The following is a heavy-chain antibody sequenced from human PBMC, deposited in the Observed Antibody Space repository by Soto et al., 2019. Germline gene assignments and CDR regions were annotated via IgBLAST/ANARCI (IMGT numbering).Heavy chain of an antibody. CDR1: GFTFSSYA. CDR3: VKDGAPRLQGYYYYYGMDV. J-gene: IGHJ6*02. D-gene: IGHD4-4*01. CDR2: ISSNGGST. Sequence: GGSLRLSCSASGFTFSSYAMHWVRQAPGKGLEYVSAISSNGGSTYYADSVKGSFTTSRDNSKNTLYLQMSSLRAEDTAVYYCVKDGAPRLQGYYYYYGMDVWGQGTTVTVSS. V-gene: IGHV3-64D*08.